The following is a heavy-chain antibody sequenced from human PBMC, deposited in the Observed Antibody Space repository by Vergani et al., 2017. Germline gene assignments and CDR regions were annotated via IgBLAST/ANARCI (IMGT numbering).Heavy chain of an antibody. CDR2: IRSKANSSAT. CDR1: GFTFSGSA. D-gene: IGHD3-22*01. CDR3: TSPDYYDSSGYYS. J-gene: IGHJ4*02. Sequence: EVQLVESGGGLVQPGGSLKLSCAASGFTFSGSAMHWVRQAPGKGLEWVGRIRSKANSSATAYAASVKGRFTINRDDSKNTAYLQMNSLKTEDTAVYYCTSPDYYDSSGYYSWGQGTLVTVSS. V-gene: IGHV3-73*01.